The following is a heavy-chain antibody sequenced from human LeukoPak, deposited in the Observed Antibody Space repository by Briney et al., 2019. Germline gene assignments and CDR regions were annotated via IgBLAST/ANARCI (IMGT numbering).Heavy chain of an antibody. CDR1: GFAFSSYA. CDR3: AKEREYSSSFDAFDI. V-gene: IGHV3-23*01. Sequence: GGSLRLSCAASGFAFSSYAMSWVRQAPGKGLEWVSTISGSGGSTYYADSVKGRFTISRDNSKNTLYLQMNSLRAEDTAVYYCAKEREYSSSFDAFDIWGQGTMVAVSS. D-gene: IGHD6-6*01. J-gene: IGHJ3*02. CDR2: ISGSGGST.